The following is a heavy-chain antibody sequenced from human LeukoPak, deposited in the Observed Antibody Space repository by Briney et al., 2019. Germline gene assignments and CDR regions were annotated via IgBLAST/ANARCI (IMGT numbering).Heavy chain of an antibody. D-gene: IGHD2/OR15-2a*01. V-gene: IGHV3-23*01. CDR1: GFTFSNYA. Sequence: GGSLRLSCAASGFTFSNYAMSWVRQAPGKGLQWVSAFSGSGGSTYYADSVKGRFTISRDNSRNTLYLQMNSLRAEDTAVYYCARSGLSRFGFWGQGTLVTVSS. J-gene: IGHJ4*02. CDR2: FSGSGGST. CDR3: ARSGLSRFGF.